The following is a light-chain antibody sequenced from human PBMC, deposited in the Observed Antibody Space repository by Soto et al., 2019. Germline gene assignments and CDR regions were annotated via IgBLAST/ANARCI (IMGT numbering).Light chain of an antibody. CDR1: QTVRNNY. Sequence: EFVLRQSPGTLSLSPGERAILSCSVSQTVRNNYLAWYQQKPGQAPRLLIYGASNRATGIPARFSGSGSGTDFTLTISSLEPEDFAVYYCQQRSNWHRITFGQGTRLEI. J-gene: IGKJ5*01. CDR2: GAS. CDR3: QQRSNWHRIT. V-gene: IGKV3D-11*02.